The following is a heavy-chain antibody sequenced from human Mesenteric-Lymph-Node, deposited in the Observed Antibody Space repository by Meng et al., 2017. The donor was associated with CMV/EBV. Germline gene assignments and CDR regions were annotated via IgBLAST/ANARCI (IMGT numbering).Heavy chain of an antibody. V-gene: IGHV5-51*01. CDR3: ARPYYYDSSGMAFDI. Sequence: GGSLRLSCKGSGYSFTSYWIGWVRQMPGKGLEWMGIIYPGDSDTRYSPSLQGQVTISVDKSISTAYLQWSSLKASDTAMYYCARPYYYDSSGMAFDIWGQGTMVTVSS. CDR1: GYSFTSYW. D-gene: IGHD3-22*01. J-gene: IGHJ3*02. CDR2: IYPGDSDT.